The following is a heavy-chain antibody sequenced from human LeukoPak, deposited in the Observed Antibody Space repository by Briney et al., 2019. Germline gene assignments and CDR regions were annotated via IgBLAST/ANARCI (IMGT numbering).Heavy chain of an antibody. CDR3: AILGTGSS. J-gene: IGHJ5*02. D-gene: IGHD3-10*01. V-gene: IGHV4-39*01. CDR1: GGSLSSNSNY. CDR2: AYYSGST. Sequence: PSETLSLTCTVSGGSLSSNSNYWGWIRQPPGRGLEWIGSAYYSGSTYYHPSLKSRVTISVDPSKSQFSLKLNSVTAADTAVYFCAILGTGSSWGQGTLVTVSS.